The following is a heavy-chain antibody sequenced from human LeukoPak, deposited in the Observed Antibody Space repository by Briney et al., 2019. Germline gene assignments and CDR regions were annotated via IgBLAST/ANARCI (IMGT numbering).Heavy chain of an antibody. CDR2: IYDSGST. D-gene: IGHD6-6*01. V-gene: IGHV4-31*03. Sequence: PSETLSLTCTVSGGSISSGGYYWSWIRQHPGKGLEWIGYIYDSGSTYCNPSLKSRVTISVDTSKNQFSLKLSSVTAADTAVYYCARGRSSDYWGQGTLVTVSS. CDR1: GGSISSGGYY. CDR3: ARGRSSDY. J-gene: IGHJ4*02.